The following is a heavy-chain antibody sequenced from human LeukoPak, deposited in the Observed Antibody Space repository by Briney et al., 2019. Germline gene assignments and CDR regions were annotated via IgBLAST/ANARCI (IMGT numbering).Heavy chain of an antibody. Sequence: SETLSLTCAVSGGSISSGGYSWSWIRQPPGKGLEWIGYIYHSGSTSYNTSLKSRVTISVDRSKNQFSLKLSSVTAADTAVYYCGRGGYGDYGTGRFDLWGQGILVTVSS. CDR3: GRGGYGDYGTGRFDL. CDR2: IYHSGST. J-gene: IGHJ5*02. CDR1: GGSISSGGYS. D-gene: IGHD4-17*01. V-gene: IGHV4-30-2*01.